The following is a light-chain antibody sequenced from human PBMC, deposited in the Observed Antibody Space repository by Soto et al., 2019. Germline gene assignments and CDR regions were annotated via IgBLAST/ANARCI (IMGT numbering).Light chain of an antibody. Sequence: EIVLTQSPATLSLSAGERATLTCRASQRVSSSCLAWYQQKPGKAPRLLIYGASSRASGIPERFSGSGSGTDFTLTISRLEPDDFAAYYCQQYGSSPRTFGRGTKVDIK. V-gene: IGKV3-20*01. CDR2: GAS. CDR3: QQYGSSPRT. J-gene: IGKJ1*01. CDR1: QRVSSSC.